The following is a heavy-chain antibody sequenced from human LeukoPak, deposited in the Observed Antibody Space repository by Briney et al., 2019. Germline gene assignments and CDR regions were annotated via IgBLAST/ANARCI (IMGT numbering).Heavy chain of an antibody. V-gene: IGHV4-34*01. CDR3: ARGGGIVVVPAAISVAFDP. CDR1: DGSFSGYY. Sequence: KPSETLSLTCAVYDGSFSGYYWSWIRQPPGKGLEWIGEINHSGSTNYNPSLKSRVTISVDTSKNQFSLKLSSVTAADTAVYYCARGGGIVVVPAAISVAFDPWGQGTLVTVSS. CDR2: INHSGST. D-gene: IGHD2-2*01. J-gene: IGHJ5*02.